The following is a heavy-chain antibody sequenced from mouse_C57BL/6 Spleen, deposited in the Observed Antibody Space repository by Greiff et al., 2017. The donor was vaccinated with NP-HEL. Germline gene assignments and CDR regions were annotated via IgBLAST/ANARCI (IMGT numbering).Heavy chain of an antibody. CDR3: ARDYNRYFDV. CDR1: GYTFTSYG. D-gene: IGHD1-3*01. Sequence: VQLQQSGAELARPGASVKLSCKASGYTFTSYGISWVKQRTGQGLEWIGEIYPRSGNTYYNEKFKGKATLTADKSSSTAYMELRSLTSEDSAVYFCARDYNRYFDVWGTRTTVTVSS. CDR2: IYPRSGNT. V-gene: IGHV1-81*01. J-gene: IGHJ1*03.